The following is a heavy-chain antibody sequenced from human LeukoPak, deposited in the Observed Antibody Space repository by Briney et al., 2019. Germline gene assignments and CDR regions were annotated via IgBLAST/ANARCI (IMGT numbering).Heavy chain of an antibody. Sequence: ASVKVSCKASGYTFTSYGISWVRQAPGQGLEWMGRISAYNGNTNYAQKLQGRVTMTTDTSTSTAYMELRSLRSDDTAVYYCARGPIGGVIVSFRYWGQGTLVTVSS. CDR3: ARGPIGGVIVSFRY. V-gene: IGHV1-18*01. J-gene: IGHJ4*02. D-gene: IGHD3-16*02. CDR2: ISAYNGNT. CDR1: GYTFTSYG.